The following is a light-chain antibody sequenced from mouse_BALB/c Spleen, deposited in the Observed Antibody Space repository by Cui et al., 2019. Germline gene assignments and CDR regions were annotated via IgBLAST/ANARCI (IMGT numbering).Light chain of an antibody. Sequence: VLTQEPLLTTSPGETGTLTCRSSTGTVTTSNYANWVQEKPNHVFTGLIGGTNNRAPGVPARFSGSLIGDKAALTITGAQTEDEAIYFCALWYSNNWVFGGGTKLTVL. CDR1: TGTVTTSNY. J-gene: IGLJ1*01. CDR2: GTN. CDR3: ALWYSNNWV. V-gene: IGLV1*01.